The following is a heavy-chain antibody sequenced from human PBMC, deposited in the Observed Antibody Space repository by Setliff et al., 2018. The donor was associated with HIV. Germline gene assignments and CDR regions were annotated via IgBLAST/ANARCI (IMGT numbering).Heavy chain of an antibody. V-gene: IGHV3-74*01. CDR3: ARAYWTTGNDH. CDR1: GFTLSDYW. CDR2: INSDGRS. J-gene: IGHJ4*02. D-gene: IGHD1-1*01. Sequence: GGSLRLSCAASGFTLSDYWMHWVRQAPGKGLVWVSRINSDGRSNYADSMKGRFTISRDNARNTLFLQMNNLRAEDTAVYYCARAYWTTGNDHWGQGTLVTVSS.